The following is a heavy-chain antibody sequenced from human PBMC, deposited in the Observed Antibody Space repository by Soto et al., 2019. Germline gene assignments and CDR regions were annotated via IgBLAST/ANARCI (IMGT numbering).Heavy chain of an antibody. CDR1: GYTFTSYA. V-gene: IGHV1-3*01. Sequence: ASVKVSCKASGYTFTSYAMHWVRQAPGQRLEWMGWINACNGNTKYSQKFQGRVTMTTDTSTSTAYMELRSLRSDDTAVYYCARDLLDIGYFDYWGQGTLVTVSS. CDR3: ARDLLDIGYFDY. J-gene: IGHJ4*02. CDR2: INACNGNT. D-gene: IGHD3-9*01.